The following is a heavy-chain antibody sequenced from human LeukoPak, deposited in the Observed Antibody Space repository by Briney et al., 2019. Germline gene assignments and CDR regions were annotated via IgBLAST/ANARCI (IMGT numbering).Heavy chain of an antibody. CDR3: ARGPLDSGYTYFDY. Sequence: SETLSLTCTVSGASVSSYYWSWIRQPPRKGPEWIGYFSYSGSTNYNPSLKSRVTISVDTSKNQFSLNLSSVTAADTAVYYCARGPLDSGYTYFDYWGQGTLVSVAS. V-gene: IGHV4-59*02. CDR2: FSYSGST. CDR1: GASVSSYY. J-gene: IGHJ4*02. D-gene: IGHD5-12*01.